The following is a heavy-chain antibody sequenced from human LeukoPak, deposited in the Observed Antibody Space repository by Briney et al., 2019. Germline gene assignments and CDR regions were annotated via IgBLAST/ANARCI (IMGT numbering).Heavy chain of an antibody. Sequence: ASVKVSCKASGGTFSSYAISWVRQAPGQGLEWMGWISAYNGNTNYAQKPQGRVTMTTDTSTSTAYMELRSLRSDDTAVYYCASPAEYCTNGVCLDYWGQGTLVTVSS. CDR1: GGTFSSYA. CDR2: ISAYNGNT. CDR3: ASPAEYCTNGVCLDY. V-gene: IGHV1-18*01. D-gene: IGHD2-8*01. J-gene: IGHJ4*02.